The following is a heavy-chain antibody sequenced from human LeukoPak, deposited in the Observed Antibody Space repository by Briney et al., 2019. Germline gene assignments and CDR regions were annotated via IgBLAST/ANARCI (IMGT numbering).Heavy chain of an antibody. V-gene: IGHV3-30*18. D-gene: IGHD4-17*01. J-gene: IGHJ4*02. CDR2: ISYDGSNK. Sequence: GGSLRLSCAASGFTFSSYGMHWVRQAPGKGLEWVAVISYDGSNKYYADSVKGRFTISRDNSKNTLYLQMNSLRAEDTAVYYCAKLMNTVTTIAYWGQGTLVTVSS. CDR1: GFTFSSYG. CDR3: AKLMNTVTTIAY.